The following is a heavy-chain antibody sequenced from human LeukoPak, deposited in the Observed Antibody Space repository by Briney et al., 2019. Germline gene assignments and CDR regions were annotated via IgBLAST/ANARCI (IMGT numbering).Heavy chain of an antibody. CDR3: ARDPGPTQYCSSTSCYYYYYYMDV. D-gene: IGHD2-2*01. CDR2: TYYRSKWYN. V-gene: IGHV6-1*01. Sequence: SQTLSLTCAISGDSVSSNSAAWNWIRQSPSRGLEWLGRTYYRSKWYNDYAVSVKSRITINPDTSKNQFSVQLNSVTPEDTAVYYCARDPGPTQYCSSTSCYYYYYYMDVWGKGTTVTVSS. J-gene: IGHJ6*03. CDR1: GDSVSSNSAA.